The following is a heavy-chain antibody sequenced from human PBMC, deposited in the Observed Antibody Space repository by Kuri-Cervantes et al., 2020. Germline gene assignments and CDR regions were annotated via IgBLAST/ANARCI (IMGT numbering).Heavy chain of an antibody. J-gene: IGHJ3*02. CDR1: GGSFSGYY. CDR3: ARAGAHTMVQGVTIREHDAFDI. D-gene: IGHD3-10*01. Sequence: ESLKISCAVYGGSFSGYYWSWIRQPPGKGLEWIGEINHSGSTNYNPSLKSRVTISVDTSKNQFSLKLSSVTAADTAVYYCARAGAHTMVQGVTIREHDAFDIWGQGTMVTVSS. CDR2: INHSGST. V-gene: IGHV4-34*01.